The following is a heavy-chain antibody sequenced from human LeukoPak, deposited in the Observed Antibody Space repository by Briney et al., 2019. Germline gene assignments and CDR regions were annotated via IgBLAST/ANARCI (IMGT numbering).Heavy chain of an antibody. J-gene: IGHJ6*02. CDR1: GGSFSGYY. CDR3: ARGISSYYYYGMNV. CDR2: INHSGST. V-gene: IGHV4-34*01. D-gene: IGHD6-6*01. Sequence: SETLSLTCAVYGGSFSGYYWSWIRQPPGKGLEWIGEINHSGSTNYNPSLKSRVTISVDTSKNQFSLKLSSVTAADTAVYYCARGISSYYYYGMNVWGQGTTVTVPS.